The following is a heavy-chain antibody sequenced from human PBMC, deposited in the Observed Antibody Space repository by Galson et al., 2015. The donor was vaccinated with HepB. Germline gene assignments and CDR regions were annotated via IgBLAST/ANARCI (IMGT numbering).Heavy chain of an antibody. CDR3: AKDDSGGYSTYWDY. J-gene: IGHJ4*02. CDR2: ISGSGGST. Sequence: SLRLSCAASGFTFSSYAMSWVRQAPGKGLEWVSAISGSGGSTYYADSVKGRFTISRDNSKNTLYLQMNSLRAEDTAVYYCAKDDSGGYSTYWDYWGQGTLVTVSS. V-gene: IGHV3-23*01. CDR1: GFTFSSYA. D-gene: IGHD5-18*01.